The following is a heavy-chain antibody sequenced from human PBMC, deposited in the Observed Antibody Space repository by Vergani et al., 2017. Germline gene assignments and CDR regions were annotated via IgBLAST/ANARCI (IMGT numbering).Heavy chain of an antibody. CDR2: SSGSGGST. CDR1: GFTFSSYS. CDR3: AKDDRAAAGYYYYGMDV. Sequence: EVQLVESGGGLVKPGGSLRLSCAASGFTFSSYSMNWVRQAPGKGLEWVSASSGSGGSTYYADSVKGRFTISRDNSKNTLYLQMNSLRAEDTAVYYCAKDDRAAAGYYYYGMDVWGQGTTVTVSS. D-gene: IGHD6-13*01. V-gene: IGHV3-23*04. J-gene: IGHJ6*02.